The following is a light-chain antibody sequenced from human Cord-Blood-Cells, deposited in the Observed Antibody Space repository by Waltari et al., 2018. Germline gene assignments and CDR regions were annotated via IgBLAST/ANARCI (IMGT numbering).Light chain of an antibody. CDR1: SSDDGGYNY. CDR3: SSYTSSSTWV. J-gene: IGLJ3*02. CDR2: DVS. Sequence: QSALTQPASVSGSPGQSITIPCTGTSSDDGGYNYVSWYQQHPGKAPKLMIYDVSKRASGVSNRFSGSKSGNTASLTISGLQAEDEADYYCSSYTSSSTWVFGGGTKLTVL. V-gene: IGLV2-14*01.